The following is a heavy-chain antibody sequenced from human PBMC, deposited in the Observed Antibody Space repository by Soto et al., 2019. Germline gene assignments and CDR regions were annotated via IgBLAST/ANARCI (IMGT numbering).Heavy chain of an antibody. CDR2: IKTSGDSI. D-gene: IGHD2-21*02. J-gene: IGHJ4*02. Sequence: GGSLRLSCAASGFAFSSCVMSWVRQAPGKGLEWVSTIKTSGDSIFYADPVKGRFTASRDDSGNTLYLQMDSLRAEDTATYYCTKDVTGDIGADYWGPGT. CDR3: TKDVTGDIGADY. CDR1: GFAFSSCV. V-gene: IGHV3-23*01.